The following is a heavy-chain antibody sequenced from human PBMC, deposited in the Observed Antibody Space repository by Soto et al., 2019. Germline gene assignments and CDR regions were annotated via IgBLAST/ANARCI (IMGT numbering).Heavy chain of an antibody. Sequence: GESLKISCKGSGYSFTSYWIGWVRQMPGKGLEWMGIIYPGDSDTRYSPSFQGQVTISADKSISTAYLQWSSLKASDTAMYYCASPFPGDYDRSGYQPFDIWGQGTMVPVSS. CDR3: ASPFPGDYDRSGYQPFDI. J-gene: IGHJ3*02. V-gene: IGHV5-51*01. D-gene: IGHD3-22*01. CDR2: IYPGDSDT. CDR1: GYSFTSYW.